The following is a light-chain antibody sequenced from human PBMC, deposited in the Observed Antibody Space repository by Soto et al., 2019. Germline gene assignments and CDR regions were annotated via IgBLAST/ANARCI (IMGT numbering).Light chain of an antibody. J-gene: IGLJ1*01. CDR3: SSYTSENTYV. CDR2: ETT. Sequence: QSALTQPASVSGSPGQSITISCTGTSSDVGAYDYVSWYQQHSGKAPKTIIYETTIRPSGVSSRFSGSKSANTASLTISGLQAEDEADYYCSSYTSENTYVFGTGTKVTVL. V-gene: IGLV2-14*01. CDR1: SSDVGAYDY.